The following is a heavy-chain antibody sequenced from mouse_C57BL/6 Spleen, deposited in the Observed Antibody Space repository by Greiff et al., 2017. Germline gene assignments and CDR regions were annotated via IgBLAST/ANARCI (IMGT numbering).Heavy chain of an antibody. Sequence: VKLMESGPGLVAPSQSLSITCTVSGFSLTSYGVHWVRQPPGKGLEWLVVLWSDGSTTYNSALKSRLSISKDNSKSQCFLKMNSLQTDDTAMYYCARQHGSGSWFAYWGQGTLVTVSA. D-gene: IGHD1-1*01. CDR2: LWSDGST. CDR3: ARQHGSGSWFAY. CDR1: GFSLTSYG. V-gene: IGHV2-6-1*01. J-gene: IGHJ3*01.